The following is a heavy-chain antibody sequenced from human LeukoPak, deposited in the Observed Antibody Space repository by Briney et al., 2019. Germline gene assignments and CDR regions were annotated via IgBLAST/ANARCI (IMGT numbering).Heavy chain of an antibody. Sequence: PGGSLRLSCAASGFTFSTYSMNWVHQAPGQGLEWVSYISTTSDTIYYADSVKGRFTISRDNAKNSLYLQMNSLRAEDTAVYYCARAGYPKGFEYWGQGTLVTVSS. CDR2: ISTTSDTI. CDR3: ARAGYPKGFEY. CDR1: GFTFSTYS. D-gene: IGHD6-13*01. J-gene: IGHJ4*02. V-gene: IGHV3-48*04.